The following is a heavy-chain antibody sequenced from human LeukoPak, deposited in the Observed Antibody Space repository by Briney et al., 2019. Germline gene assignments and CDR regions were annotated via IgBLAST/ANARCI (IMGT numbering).Heavy chain of an antibody. CDR1: GYTFTGYY. CDR2: INPNSGGT. J-gene: IGHJ4*02. CDR3: AGFSSSWSFYFDY. Sequence: GASVKVSCKASGYTFTGYYMHWVRQAPGQGLEWMGWINPNSGGTNYAQKFQGRVTMTRDTSISTAYVELSRLRSDDTAVYYCAGFSSSWSFYFDYWGQGTLVTVSS. D-gene: IGHD6-13*01. V-gene: IGHV1-2*02.